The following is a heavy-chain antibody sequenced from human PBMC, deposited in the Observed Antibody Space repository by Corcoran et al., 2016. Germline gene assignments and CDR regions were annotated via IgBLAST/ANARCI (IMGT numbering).Heavy chain of an antibody. V-gene: IGHV1-46*01. CDR3: AREYYEGIAVAGTEGFDY. D-gene: IGHD6-19*01. CDR1: GYTFTSYY. J-gene: IGHJ4*02. CDR2: INPSGGST. Sequence: QVQLVQSGAEVKKPGASVKVSCKASGYTFTSYYMHWVRQAPGPGLEWMGIINPSGGSTSYAQKFQGRVTMTRDTSTSTVYMELSSLSSEDTAVYYCAREYYEGIAVAGTEGFDYWGQGTLVTVSS.